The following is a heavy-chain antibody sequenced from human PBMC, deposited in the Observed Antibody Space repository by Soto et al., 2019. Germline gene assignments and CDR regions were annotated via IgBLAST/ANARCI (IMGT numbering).Heavy chain of an antibody. V-gene: IGHV3-33*01. CDR2: IWYDGSKK. CDR1: GFSFRNYA. Sequence: GGSLRLSCTTSGFSFRNYAMHWVRQAPGKGLEWVAVIWYDGSKKYYADSVTGRFTASRDNSKNMMFLQMNSLRAEDTAVYYCARDPYSDNDVFFDYWGQGALVTVSS. CDR3: ARDPYSDNDVFFDY. J-gene: IGHJ4*02. D-gene: IGHD4-4*01.